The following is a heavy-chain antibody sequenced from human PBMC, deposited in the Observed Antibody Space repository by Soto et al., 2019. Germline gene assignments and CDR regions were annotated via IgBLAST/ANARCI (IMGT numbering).Heavy chain of an antibody. CDR1: GFSFKNAW. Sequence: EVELVESGGGLVKPGGSLTLSCAASGFSFKNAWMNWVRQAPGKGLEWVGRIKNKNDGGTIDYAAFVKGRFTISRDASENTLYLHMNDLKTEDSAVHFCTGLWFGEIYNYWGQGSLVTVSS. CDR3: TGLWFGEIYNY. J-gene: IGHJ4*01. CDR2: IKNKNDGGTI. V-gene: IGHV3-15*07. D-gene: IGHD3-10*01.